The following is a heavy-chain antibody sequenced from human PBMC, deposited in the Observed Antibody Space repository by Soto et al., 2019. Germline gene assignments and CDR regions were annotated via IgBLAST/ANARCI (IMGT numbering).Heavy chain of an antibody. D-gene: IGHD5-18*01. CDR1: GYTFTSYA. V-gene: IGHV1-3*01. Sequence: VQLVQSGAEVKKPGASVKVSCKASGYTFTSYAMHWVRQAPGQRLEWMGWINAGNGNTKYSQKFQGRVTITRDTSASTAYMELSSLRSEDTAVYYCVTLSGYSYVLDYWGQGTLVTVSS. CDR3: VTLSGYSYVLDY. J-gene: IGHJ4*02. CDR2: INAGNGNT.